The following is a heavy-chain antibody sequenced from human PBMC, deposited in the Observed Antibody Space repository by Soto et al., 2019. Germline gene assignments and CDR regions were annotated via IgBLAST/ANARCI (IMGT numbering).Heavy chain of an antibody. J-gene: IGHJ6*02. CDR2: IDPSDSYT. Sequence: PGESLKISCQGSGYSFTSYRISWVRQMPGKGLEWMGRIDPSDSYTNYSPSFQGHVTISADKSISTAYLQWSSLKASDTAMYYCERHPLRGTVTTEFLYYYYYGMDVWGQGTTVTVSS. D-gene: IGHD4-4*01. CDR3: ERHPLRGTVTTEFLYYYYYGMDV. CDR1: GYSFTSYR. V-gene: IGHV5-10-1*01.